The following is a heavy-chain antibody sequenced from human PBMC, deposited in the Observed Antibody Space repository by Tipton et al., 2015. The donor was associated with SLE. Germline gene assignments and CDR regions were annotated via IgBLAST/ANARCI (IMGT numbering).Heavy chain of an antibody. CDR1: GGSINSRFYY. J-gene: IGHJ4*02. CDR2: IHERGST. D-gene: IGHD3-10*01. Sequence: TLSLTCSVSGGSINSRFYYWGWVRQSPGKGLEWIGSIHERGSTFYNPSLQSRVTLSVDTSKNQFSLKLTSVTAADTAVYYCARPPGTYPTGDYWGQGTLVTVSS. CDR3: ARPPGTYPTGDY. V-gene: IGHV4-39*07.